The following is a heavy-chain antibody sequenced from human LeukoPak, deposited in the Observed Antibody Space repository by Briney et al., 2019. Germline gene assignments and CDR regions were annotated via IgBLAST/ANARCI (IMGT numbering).Heavy chain of an antibody. CDR2: INSGGTVT. CDR3: ARGILDFGVVPTDY. J-gene: IGHJ4*02. CDR1: GFTFSDFW. D-gene: IGHD3-3*01. Sequence: GGSLRLSCAASGFTFSDFWMHWVRQAPGKGLVWVSRINSGGTVTNYADSVKGRLTISRDNAKNSLYLQMNSLRAEDTAVYYCARGILDFGVVPTDYWGQGTLVTVSS. V-gene: IGHV3-74*01.